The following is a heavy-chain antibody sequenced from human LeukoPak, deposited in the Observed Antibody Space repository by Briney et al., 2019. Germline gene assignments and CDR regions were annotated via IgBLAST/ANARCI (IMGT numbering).Heavy chain of an antibody. D-gene: IGHD2-2*01. Sequence: ASVKVSCKASGYTFTGYYMHWVRQAPGQGLEWMGWINPNSGGTNYAQKFQGRVTMTRDTSISTAYMELSRLRSDDTAVYYCARPTDCSSTSCNWFDPWGQRTLVTVSS. CDR1: GYTFTGYY. J-gene: IGHJ5*02. V-gene: IGHV1-2*02. CDR2: INPNSGGT. CDR3: ARPTDCSSTSCNWFDP.